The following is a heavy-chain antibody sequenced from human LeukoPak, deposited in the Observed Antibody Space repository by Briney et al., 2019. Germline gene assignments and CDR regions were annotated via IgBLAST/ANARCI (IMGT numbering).Heavy chain of an antibody. V-gene: IGHV5-51*01. CDR3: ARDYSGYDI. D-gene: IGHD5-12*01. Sequence: GESLKISCKGSGYTFSNYWIAWVRQMPGKGLEWMGIIYPGDSDTTCSPSFQGQVTISADRSVSTAYLQWSSLKTSDSAKYYCARDYSGYDIWGQGTLVTVSS. CDR2: IYPGDSDT. J-gene: IGHJ4*02. CDR1: GYTFSNYW.